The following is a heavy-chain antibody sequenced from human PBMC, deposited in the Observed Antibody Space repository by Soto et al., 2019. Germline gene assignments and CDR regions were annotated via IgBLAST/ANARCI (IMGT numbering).Heavy chain of an antibody. V-gene: IGHV3-23*01. CDR3: AKNCGGDCYTNFDY. Sequence: DVQLLESGGGLVQPGGSLRLSCAASGFTFSSSAMSWVRQAPGKGLEWVSGLSGSGGTTYYADSVKGRFTISRDNSKNTLYLQMNSLRVEDTALYYCAKNCGGDCYTNFDYWGQGTLVTVSS. D-gene: IGHD2-21*02. CDR1: GFTFSSSA. CDR2: LSGSGGTT. J-gene: IGHJ4*02.